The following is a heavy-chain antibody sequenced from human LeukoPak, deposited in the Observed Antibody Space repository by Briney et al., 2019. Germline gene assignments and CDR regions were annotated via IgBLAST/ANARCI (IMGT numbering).Heavy chain of an antibody. J-gene: IGHJ4*02. CDR3: ARGGRVGGLDY. D-gene: IGHD2-15*01. CDR2: ISSSDSTT. CDR1: GFRFSDYS. Sequence: GGSLRLSCEASGFRFSDYSMNWVRQTPGKGLEWISYISSSDSTTYYTDSVRGRYTISRDNAQNTLYLQMNSLRAEDTAVYYCARGGRVGGLDYWGQGTLVTVSS. V-gene: IGHV3-48*04.